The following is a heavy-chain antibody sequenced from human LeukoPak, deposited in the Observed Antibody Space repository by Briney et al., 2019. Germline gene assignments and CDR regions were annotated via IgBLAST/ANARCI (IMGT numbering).Heavy chain of an antibody. V-gene: IGHV3-7*01. CDR1: GFTFSANW. CDR3: ASLSQRYFNDHAWDC. CDR2: IKQDGSEK. D-gene: IGHD1-26*01. Sequence: PGGSLRLSCAASGFTFSANWMSWVRQVPGKGLEWVGNIKQDGSEKYYVDSVKGRFTISRDNAKNSLFLQMNSLRAEDTAVYYCASLSQRYFNDHAWDCWGQGTLVTVSS. J-gene: IGHJ4*02.